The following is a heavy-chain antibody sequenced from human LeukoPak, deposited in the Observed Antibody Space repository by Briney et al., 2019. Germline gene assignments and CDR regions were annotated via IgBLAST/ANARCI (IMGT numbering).Heavy chain of an antibody. CDR3: AINGGGDSGYGNFDY. CDR2: INWNSDSI. V-gene: IGHV3-9*01. CDR1: GFTFDDYA. D-gene: IGHD5-12*01. J-gene: IGHJ4*02. Sequence: GRSLRLSCAVSGFTFDDYAMHWVRQVPGKGLEWVSGINWNSDSIGYADSVKGRFTTSRDNAKNSLYLQMNSLRAEDTAFYYCAINGGGDSGYGNFDYWGQGTLVTVSS.